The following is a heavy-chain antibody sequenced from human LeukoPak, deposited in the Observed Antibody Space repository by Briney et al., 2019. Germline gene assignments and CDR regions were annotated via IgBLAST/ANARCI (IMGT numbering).Heavy chain of an antibody. V-gene: IGHV3-48*03. Sequence: PGGSLRLSCAASGFTFSSYEMNWVRQAPGKGLEWVSYISSSGSTIYYADSVKGRFTISRDNAKNSLYLQMNSLRAEDTAVYYCARWELQAFDIWGQGTMVTVSS. J-gene: IGHJ3*02. D-gene: IGHD1-26*01. CDR2: ISSSGSTI. CDR3: ARWELQAFDI. CDR1: GFTFSSYE.